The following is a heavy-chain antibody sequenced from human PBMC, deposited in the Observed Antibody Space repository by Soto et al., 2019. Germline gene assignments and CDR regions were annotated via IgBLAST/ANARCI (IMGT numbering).Heavy chain of an antibody. Sequence: GGSLRLSCAASGFTFSDHYMDWVRQAPGKGLEWVGRTRNKANSYTTEYAASVKGRFTISRDDSKNSLYLQMNSLKTEDTAVYYCARGYCRGGGCYGASDIWGQGTMVTVSS. J-gene: IGHJ3*02. CDR1: GFTFSDHY. V-gene: IGHV3-72*01. D-gene: IGHD2-15*01. CDR2: TRNKANSYTT. CDR3: ARGYCRGGGCYGASDI.